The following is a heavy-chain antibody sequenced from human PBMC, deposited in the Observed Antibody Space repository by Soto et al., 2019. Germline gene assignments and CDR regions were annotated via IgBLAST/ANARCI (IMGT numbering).Heavy chain of an antibody. Sequence: QVQLVESGGGVVQPGRSLRLSCAASGFIFSSYAMRWVRQAPGKGLEWVAVISYDGSNKYDADSVKGRFTISRDNSKNTLYLQMNSLRAEDTAVYYCARGDGSPADWGQGTLVTVSS. D-gene: IGHD6-13*01. J-gene: IGHJ4*02. CDR2: ISYDGSNK. CDR3: ARGDGSPAD. CDR1: GFIFSSYA. V-gene: IGHV3-30-3*01.